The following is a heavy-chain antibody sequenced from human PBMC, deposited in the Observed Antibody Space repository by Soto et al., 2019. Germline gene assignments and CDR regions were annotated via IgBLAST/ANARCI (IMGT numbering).Heavy chain of an antibody. Sequence: QVQLVQSGAEEKKPGASVKVSCKSSGYTFTSYAMHWVRQAPGQRLEWMGWINAGNGNTTYSQKFQGRVTITRDTSASTAYMELRSLRSEDTAVFFCARAVAVPADFDYWGQGTLVTVSS. CDR1: GYTFTSYA. J-gene: IGHJ4*02. V-gene: IGHV1-3*05. CDR3: ARAVAVPADFDY. D-gene: IGHD6-19*01. CDR2: INAGNGNT.